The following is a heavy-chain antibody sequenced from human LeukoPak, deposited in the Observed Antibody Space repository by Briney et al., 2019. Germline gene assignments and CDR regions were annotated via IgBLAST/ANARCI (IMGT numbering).Heavy chain of an antibody. CDR3: ARDNPTDYGGNAFDY. V-gene: IGHV3-30*04. J-gene: IGHJ4*02. Sequence: GGPLRPSCAASEFTFISYPIPGFPRAPAKGRDGGAFISYDGSNKYYADSVKGRFTISRDNSKNTLYLQMNSLRAEDTAVYYCARDNPTDYGGNAFDYWGQGTLVTVSS. CDR2: ISYDGSNK. D-gene: IGHD4-23*01. CDR1: EFTFISYP.